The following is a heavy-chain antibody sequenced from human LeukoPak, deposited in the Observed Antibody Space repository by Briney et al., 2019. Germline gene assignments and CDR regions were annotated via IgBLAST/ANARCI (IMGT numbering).Heavy chain of an antibody. D-gene: IGHD2-2*01. CDR1: GFTFSSYD. Sequence: GGSLRLSCAASGFTFSSYDMHWVRQATGKGLEWVSAIGTAGDTYYPGSVKGRFTISRENAKNSLYLQMNSLRAGDTAVYYCAKGDCSSTSCVFDYWGQGTLVTVSS. CDR2: IGTAGDT. J-gene: IGHJ4*02. CDR3: AKGDCSSTSCVFDY. V-gene: IGHV3-13*01.